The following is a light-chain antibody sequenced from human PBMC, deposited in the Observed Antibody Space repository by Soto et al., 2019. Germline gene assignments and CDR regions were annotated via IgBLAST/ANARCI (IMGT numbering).Light chain of an antibody. CDR1: SSDIGGYNS. Sequence: QSALTQPASVSGSPGQSITISCTGTSSDIGGYNSVSWYQQHPGKAPKLVIYAVSNRPSGVSSRFPGSKSGNTASLTMSGLQAEDEATYYCSSYTTSSTLLIFGGGTKLTVL. CDR2: AVS. J-gene: IGLJ2*01. CDR3: SSYTTSSTLLI. V-gene: IGLV2-14*01.